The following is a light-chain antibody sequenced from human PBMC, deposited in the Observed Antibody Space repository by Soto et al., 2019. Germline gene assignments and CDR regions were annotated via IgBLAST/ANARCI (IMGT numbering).Light chain of an antibody. J-gene: IGKJ5*01. CDR1: QTVSSY. CDR2: DAS. CDR3: QQYDNLPIT. V-gene: IGKV1-33*01. Sequence: EIQMTQSPSSLSVSAGHRANITCRASQTVSSYLNWYQQKPGKALRLLIYDASNLHPGVPARFRGSGSGTEFSFNITSLQPEDVATYYCQQYDNLPITFGHGTRLEIK.